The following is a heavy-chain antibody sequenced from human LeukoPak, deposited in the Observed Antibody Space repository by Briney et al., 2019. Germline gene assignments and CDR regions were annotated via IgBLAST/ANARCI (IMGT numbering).Heavy chain of an antibody. CDR2: MNPNSGNT. Sequence: ASVKVSCKASGYTFTSYDINWVRQATGQGLEWMGWMNPNSGNTGYAQKFQGRVTITRNTSISTAYMELSSLRSEDTAVYYCASSEAATDAFDIWGQGTMVTVSS. J-gene: IGHJ3*02. CDR3: ASSEAATDAFDI. CDR1: GYTFTSYD. V-gene: IGHV1-8*03. D-gene: IGHD2-15*01.